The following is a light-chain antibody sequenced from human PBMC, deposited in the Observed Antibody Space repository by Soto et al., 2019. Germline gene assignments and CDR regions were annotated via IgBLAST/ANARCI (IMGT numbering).Light chain of an antibody. CDR3: HQCYSSPQT. CDR2: WAS. Sequence: DIVMTQSPDSLAVSLGERATINCKSSQSVLYSSHNKNYFAWYQQKPGQPPKLLIYWASTRESGVPDRFSGSGSGTDFTLTISSLQAEDGAVYDCHQCYSSPQTFGQGTKVEIK. CDR1: QSVLYSSHNKNY. J-gene: IGKJ1*01. V-gene: IGKV4-1*01.